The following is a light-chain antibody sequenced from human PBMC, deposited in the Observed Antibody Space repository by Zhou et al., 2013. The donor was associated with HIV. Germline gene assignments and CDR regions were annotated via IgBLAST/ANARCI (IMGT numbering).Light chain of an antibody. V-gene: IGLV6-57*01. Sequence: NFMLTQPHSVSESPGKTVTISCTRSSGSIASNYVQWYQQRPGSSPTTVIYEDNQRPSGVPDRFSGSIDSSSNSASLTISGLKTEDEADYYCCSYADSSTHVVFGGGTKLTVL. CDR3: CSYADSSTHVV. J-gene: IGLJ2*01. CDR1: SGSIASNY. CDR2: EDN.